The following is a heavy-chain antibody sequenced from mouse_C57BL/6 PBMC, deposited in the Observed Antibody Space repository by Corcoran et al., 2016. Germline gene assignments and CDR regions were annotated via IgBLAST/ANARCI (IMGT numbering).Heavy chain of an antibody. Sequence: EVQLQQSGPELVKPGASVKISCKASGYTFTDYYMNWVKQSHGKSLEWIGDINPNNGGTSYNQKFKGKATLTVDKSSSTAYMELRSLTSEDSAVYYCARSFYYAFDYWGQGTTLTVSS. CDR3: ARSFYYAFDY. J-gene: IGHJ2*01. D-gene: IGHD2-1*01. V-gene: IGHV1-26*01. CDR1: GYTFTDYY. CDR2: INPNNGGT.